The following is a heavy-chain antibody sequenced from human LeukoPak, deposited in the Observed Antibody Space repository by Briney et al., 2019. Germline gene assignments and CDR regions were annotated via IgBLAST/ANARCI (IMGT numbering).Heavy chain of an antibody. J-gene: IGHJ5*02. D-gene: IGHD6-13*01. CDR2: LIPVFGSP. Sequence: SVKVSCKASGGSFSSFAISWVRQAPGRGLEWLGGLIPVFGSPSYAQKFQGRVTITADESTSTAYMYLSGLRSEDTAVYYCARDARYSSSWSQLGWFDPWGQGTLVTVSS. CDR3: ARDARYSSSWSQLGWFDP. CDR1: GGSFSSFA. V-gene: IGHV1-69*13.